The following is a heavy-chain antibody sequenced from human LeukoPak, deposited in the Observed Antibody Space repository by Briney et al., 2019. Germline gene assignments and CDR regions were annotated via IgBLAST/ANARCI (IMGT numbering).Heavy chain of an antibody. CDR3: ARATKFYYYYYTDV. D-gene: IGHD2-2*01. Sequence: PSETLSLTCTVSGGSISSYYWSWIRQPAGKGLEWIGRIYTSGSTNYNPSLKSRVTISVDTSKNQFSLKLSSVTAADTAVYYCARATKFYYYYYTDVWGKGTTVTVSS. CDR1: GGSISSYY. V-gene: IGHV4-4*07. CDR2: IYTSGST. J-gene: IGHJ6*03.